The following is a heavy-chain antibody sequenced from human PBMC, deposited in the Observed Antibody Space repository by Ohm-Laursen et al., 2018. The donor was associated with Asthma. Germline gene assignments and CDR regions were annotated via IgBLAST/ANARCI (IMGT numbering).Heavy chain of an antibody. CDR2: ISWNSGSI. J-gene: IGHJ4*02. Sequence: SLRLSCTASGFSFHEYAMHWVRQSPGKGLEWVSGISWNSGSISYADSVKGRFIISRDNAKNSLYLQMNSLRAEDTAVYYCARGGNRYCTGGVCYNPHYWGQGTLVTVSS. CDR3: ARGGNRYCTGGVCYNPHY. D-gene: IGHD2-8*02. CDR1: GFSFHEYA. V-gene: IGHV3-9*01.